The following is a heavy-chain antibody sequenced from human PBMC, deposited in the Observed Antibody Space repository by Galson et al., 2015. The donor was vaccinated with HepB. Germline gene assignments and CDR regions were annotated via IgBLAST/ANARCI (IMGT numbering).Heavy chain of an antibody. V-gene: IGHV3-23*01. J-gene: IGHJ6*02. CDR2: IIGSGGTT. Sequence: SLRLSCAASGFTFSSYAMNWVRQTPGKGLEWVSHIIGSGGTTYYADSVKGRFTISRDNSNYTLYLQMNTLRAEDTAIYYCAKPNPAGGSYYYGMDVWGQGTTVTVSS. CDR1: GFTFSSYA. D-gene: IGHD3-16*01. CDR3: AKPNPAGGSYYYGMDV.